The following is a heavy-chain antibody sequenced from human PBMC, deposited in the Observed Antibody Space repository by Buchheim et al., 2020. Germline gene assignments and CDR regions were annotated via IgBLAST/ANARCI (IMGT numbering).Heavy chain of an antibody. CDR2: IWFDGSNS. CDR3: ARESASGDFWSGYYDSGAFDV. CDR1: GFTFSSNA. J-gene: IGHJ3*01. D-gene: IGHD3-3*01. V-gene: IGHV3-33*02. Sequence: QLVESGGGVVQPGRSLRLSCAASGFTFSSNAMHWVRQAPGKGLEWVAVIWFDGSNSKYADSVRGRFTISRDNSNSTLFLQMKSLRAEDTAVYYCARESASGDFWSGYYDSGAFDVWGRGT.